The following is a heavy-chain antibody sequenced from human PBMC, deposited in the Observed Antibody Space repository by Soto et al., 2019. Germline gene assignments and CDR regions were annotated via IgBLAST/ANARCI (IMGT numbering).Heavy chain of an antibody. CDR2: ISYDGSNK. CDR3: ARGEFGELPSNYYGMDV. CDR1: GFTFSSYA. J-gene: IGHJ6*02. D-gene: IGHD3-10*01. V-gene: IGHV3-30-3*01. Sequence: GGSLRLSCAASGFTFSSYAMHWVRQAPGKGLEWVAVISYDGSNKYYADSVKGRFTISRDNSKNTLYLQMNSLRAEDTAVYYCARGEFGELPSNYYGMDVWGQGTTVTVS.